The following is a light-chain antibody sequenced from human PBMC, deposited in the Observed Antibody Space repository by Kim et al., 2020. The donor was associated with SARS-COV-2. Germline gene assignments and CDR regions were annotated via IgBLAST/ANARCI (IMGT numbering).Light chain of an antibody. Sequence: QPVLTQSPSASASLGASVKLTCTLSSGHSSYAIAWHQQQPEKGPRYLMKLHSDGSHSKGDGIPARFSGSSSGAERYLTISSLQSEDEADYYCQTWGTGIWVFGGGTQLTVL. V-gene: IGLV4-69*01. CDR1: SGHSSYA. CDR2: LHSDGSH. J-gene: IGLJ3*02. CDR3: QTWGTGIWV.